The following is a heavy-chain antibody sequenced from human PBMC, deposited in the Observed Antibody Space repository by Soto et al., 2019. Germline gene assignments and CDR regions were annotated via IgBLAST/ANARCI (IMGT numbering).Heavy chain of an antibody. CDR2: INEDGVTT. CDR1: GFMFSMYW. J-gene: IGHJ4*02. Sequence: GSLRLSCEASGFMFSMYWMHWVRQVPGKGPVWVSRINEDGVTTTYADSVKGRFTISRDIDKNTLYLQLDSLRVEDTGMYYCTRGPRPSAAGTGAYWGPGTQVTVSS. D-gene: IGHD6-13*01. CDR3: TRGPRPSAAGTGAY. V-gene: IGHV3-74*03.